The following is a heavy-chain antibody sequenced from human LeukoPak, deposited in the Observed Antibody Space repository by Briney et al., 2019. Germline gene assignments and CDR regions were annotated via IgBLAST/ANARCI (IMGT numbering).Heavy chain of an antibody. Sequence: GGSLRLSCAASGFTFSSYSMNGVRQAPGKGLEWVSSISSSSSYIYYADSVKGRFTISRDNAKNSLYLQMNSLRAEDTAVNYCARAIPKYSSSSGATDYWGQGTLVTVSS. J-gene: IGHJ4*02. D-gene: IGHD6-6*01. CDR2: ISSSSSYI. CDR1: GFTFSSYS. V-gene: IGHV3-21*01. CDR3: ARAIPKYSSSSGATDY.